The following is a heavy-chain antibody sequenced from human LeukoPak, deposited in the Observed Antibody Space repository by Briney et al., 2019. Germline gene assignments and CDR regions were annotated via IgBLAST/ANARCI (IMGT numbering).Heavy chain of an antibody. Sequence: GASVTVSCTASGYTFTSYDINWVRQATGQGLEWMGWMNPNSGNTGYAQKFQGRVTMTRNTSISTAYMELSSLRSEDTVVYYCARGSSMYAIRSQPDYSVWGQGTLVTVSS. J-gene: IGHJ4*02. D-gene: IGHD2-8*01. CDR1: GYTFTSYD. V-gene: IGHV1-8*01. CDR3: ARGSSMYAIRSQPDYSV. CDR2: MNPNSGNT.